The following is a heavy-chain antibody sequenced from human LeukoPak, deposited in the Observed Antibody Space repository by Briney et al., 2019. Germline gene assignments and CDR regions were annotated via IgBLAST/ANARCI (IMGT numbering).Heavy chain of an antibody. CDR2: IIPMFGTA. D-gene: IGHD6-13*01. Sequence: SVKVSCKASGGTFSSYAISWVRQAPGQGLEWMGGIIPMFGTANYAQKFQGRVTITADKSTSTAYMELSSLRSEDTAVYYCARNPLSTGEVSSWYNWFDPWGQGTLVTVSS. V-gene: IGHV1-69*06. CDR1: GGTFSSYA. CDR3: ARNPLSTGEVSSWYNWFDP. J-gene: IGHJ5*02.